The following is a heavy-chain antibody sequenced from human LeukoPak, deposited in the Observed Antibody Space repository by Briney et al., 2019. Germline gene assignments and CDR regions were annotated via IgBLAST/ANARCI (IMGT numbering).Heavy chain of an antibody. CDR3: AREKRGAYYDLWSGLWKGWFDP. CDR2: INHSGST. J-gene: IGHJ5*02. Sequence: PSETLSLTCAVYGGSFSGYYWSWTRQPPGKGLEWIGEINHSGSTNYNPSLKSRVTISVDTSKNQFSLKLSSVTAADTAVYYCAREKRGAYYDLWSGLWKGWFDPWGQGTLVTVSS. V-gene: IGHV4-34*01. D-gene: IGHD3-3*01. CDR1: GGSFSGYY.